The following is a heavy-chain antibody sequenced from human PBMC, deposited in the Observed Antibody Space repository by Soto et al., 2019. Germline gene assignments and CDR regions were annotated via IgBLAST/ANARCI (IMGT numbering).Heavy chain of an antibody. CDR3: TRGADGFDY. V-gene: IGHV3-13*01. D-gene: IGHD3-16*01. Sequence: EVQLVESGGDLVLPGGSLRLSCAASGFTFSSYDFHWVRQATGKGLEWVSGIGTAGDTYYAGSVKGRFIMSRENAKNSLYLQMNSLRAGDTAVYYCTRGADGFDYWGQGTLVTVSS. CDR2: IGTAGDT. J-gene: IGHJ4*02. CDR1: GFTFSSYD.